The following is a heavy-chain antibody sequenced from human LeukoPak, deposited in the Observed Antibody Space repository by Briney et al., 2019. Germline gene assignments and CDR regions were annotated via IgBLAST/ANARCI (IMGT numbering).Heavy chain of an antibody. CDR1: GFTFSSYW. J-gene: IGHJ4*02. V-gene: IGHV3-7*01. D-gene: IGHD3-3*01. CDR3: ARGDDFWSGYHDY. CDR2: IKQDGSEK. Sequence: GGSLRLSCAASGFTFSSYWMDWVRQAPGKGLECVANIKQDGSEKYFVDSVKGRFTISRDNAKKSLYLQMNSLRAEDTAVYYCARGDDFWSGYHDYWGQGALVTVSS.